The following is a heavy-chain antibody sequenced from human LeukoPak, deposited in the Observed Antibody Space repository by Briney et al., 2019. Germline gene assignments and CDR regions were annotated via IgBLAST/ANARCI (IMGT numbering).Heavy chain of an antibody. D-gene: IGHD3-22*01. CDR3: ARDPGEEYYYDSSGYGYFQH. J-gene: IGHJ1*01. CDR2: ISGSGGST. V-gene: IGHV3-23*01. CDR1: GFTFSSYA. Sequence: GGSLRLSCAASGFTFSSYAMSWVRQAPGKGLEWDSAISGSGGSTYYADSVKGRFTISRDNSKNTLYLQMNSLRAEDTAVYYCARDPGEEYYYDSSGYGYFQHWGQGTLVTVSS.